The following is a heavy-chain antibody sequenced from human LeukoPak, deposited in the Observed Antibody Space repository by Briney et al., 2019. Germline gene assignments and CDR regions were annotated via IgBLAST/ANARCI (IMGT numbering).Heavy chain of an antibody. CDR3: ARPHDSSGYYRYWFDY. Sequence: PGRSLRLSCAASGFTFSSYGMHWVRQAPGKGLEWVAVIWYDGSDKYYADSVKGRFTISRDNSKNTLYLQMNSLRAEDTAVYHCARPHDSSGYYRYWFDYWGQGTLVTVSS. J-gene: IGHJ4*02. V-gene: IGHV3-33*01. CDR2: IWYDGSDK. CDR1: GFTFSSYG. D-gene: IGHD3-22*01.